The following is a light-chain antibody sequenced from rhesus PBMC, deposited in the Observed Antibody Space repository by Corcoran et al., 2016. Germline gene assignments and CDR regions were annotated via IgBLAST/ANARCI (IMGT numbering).Light chain of an antibody. Sequence: DIQMTQSPSSLSASVGDTVTITCRASQGISRYLNWFQQKTGKAPKLLFYDASSLERGVPSRFSGSGSGTDFTLTISSLQPEDIASYYCQQYYSYPFTFCPGTKLDIK. CDR3: QQYYSYPFT. CDR2: DAS. V-gene: IGKV1-28*02. J-gene: IGKJ3*01. CDR1: QGISRY.